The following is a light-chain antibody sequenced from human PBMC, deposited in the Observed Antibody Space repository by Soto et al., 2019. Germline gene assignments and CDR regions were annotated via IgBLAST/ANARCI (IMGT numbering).Light chain of an antibody. CDR2: END. V-gene: IGLV1-51*01. CDR3: GTWDTRLSVLYV. CDR1: SSNIGNHY. Sequence: QSVLTQPPSVSAAPGQTVTISCSGSSSNIGNHYVAWYQKLPGTAPKLLIYENDKRPSGIPDRISGSKSGTSATLGITGLQTEDEADYYCGTWDTRLSVLYVFGTGTKSPS. J-gene: IGLJ1*01.